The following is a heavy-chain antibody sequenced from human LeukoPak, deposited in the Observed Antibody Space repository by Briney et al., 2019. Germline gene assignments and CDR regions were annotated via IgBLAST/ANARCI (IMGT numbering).Heavy chain of an antibody. CDR3: ARDYSDWFDP. Sequence: GGSLRLSCAASGFTFSSYAMHLVRQAPGKGLEWVAVISYDGSNKYYADSVKGRFTISRDNSKNTLYLQMNSLRAEDTAVYYCARDYSDWFDPWGQGTLVTVSS. CDR2: ISYDGSNK. V-gene: IGHV3-30-3*01. D-gene: IGHD2-21*01. CDR1: GFTFSSYA. J-gene: IGHJ5*02.